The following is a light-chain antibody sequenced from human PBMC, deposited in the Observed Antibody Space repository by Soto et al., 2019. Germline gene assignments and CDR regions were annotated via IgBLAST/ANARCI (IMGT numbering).Light chain of an antibody. CDR1: QGLKF. CDR3: QQANSFPIT. Sequence: DIHMTQSPSSVSASLLYTVTITCRASQGLKFLAWYQQKPGKAPRLLIYEATNLQSGVPPRFSGSGSGTDFTLTISSLQPEDFATYFCQQANSFPITFGQGTRLEIK. V-gene: IGKV1-12*01. J-gene: IGKJ5*01. CDR2: EAT.